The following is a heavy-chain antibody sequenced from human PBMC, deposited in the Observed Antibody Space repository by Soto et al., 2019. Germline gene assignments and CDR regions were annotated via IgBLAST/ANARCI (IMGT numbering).Heavy chain of an antibody. J-gene: IGHJ4*02. D-gene: IGHD2-21*01. CDR3: VRGGGGGQFDS. V-gene: IGHV3-11*06. CDR2: ISPKSNYK. CDR1: GFTFSDFY. Sequence: LRLSCEVSGFTFSDFYMIWIRQSPGKGLEWLSYISPKSNYKQYAESVKGRHTISRDNAKNSLSLQMNSLRVEDTAVYYCVRGGGGGQFDSWGQGTLVTVSS.